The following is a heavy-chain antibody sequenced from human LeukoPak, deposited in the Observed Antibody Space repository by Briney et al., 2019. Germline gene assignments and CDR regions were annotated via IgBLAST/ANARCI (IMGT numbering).Heavy chain of an antibody. CDR2: MKPDGTTK. V-gene: IGHV3-7*03. CDR3: ARSIPYGTTWYGRSDY. J-gene: IGHJ4*02. Sequence: MKPDGTTKFYVDSVKGGFTISRDNALNSLYLQMNSLRAEDTAIYYCARSIPYGTTWYGRSDYWGQGTLVTVSS. D-gene: IGHD6-13*01.